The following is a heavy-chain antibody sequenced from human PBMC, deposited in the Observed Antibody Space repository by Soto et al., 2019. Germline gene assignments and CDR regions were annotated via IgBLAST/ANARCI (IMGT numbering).Heavy chain of an antibody. CDR2: MNPNSGNT. J-gene: IGHJ6*02. CDR1: GYTFTSYD. V-gene: IGHV1-8*01. CDR3: ARGGDPLYYYGMDV. D-gene: IGHD3-10*01. Sequence: ASVKVSCKASGYTFTSYDINWVRQATGQGLEWMGWMNPNSGNTGYAQKFQGRVTMTRNTSISTAYMELSSLRSEDTAVYYCARGGDPLYYYGMDVWGQGTTVTVSS.